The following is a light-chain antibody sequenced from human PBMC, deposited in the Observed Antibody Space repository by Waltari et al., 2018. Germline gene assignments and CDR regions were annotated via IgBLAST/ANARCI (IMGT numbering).Light chain of an antibody. CDR3: CSYAGRNIWV. V-gene: IGLV2-23*02. J-gene: IGLJ3*02. Sequence: QSALTQPASVSGPPGQSITISCTGTSSDVGFYNLASWYQQHPGKAPELVVYEVISRPSGVSNRFSGSKSGNTASLTISGLQAEDEADYYCCSYAGRNIWVFGGGTKLTVL. CDR2: EVI. CDR1: SSDVGFYNL.